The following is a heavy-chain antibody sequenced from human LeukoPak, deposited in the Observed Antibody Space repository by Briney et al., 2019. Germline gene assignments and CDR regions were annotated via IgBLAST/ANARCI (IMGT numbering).Heavy chain of an antibody. CDR1: GSSFTSYW. CDR2: IYPDDSDT. V-gene: IGHV5-51*01. CDR3: ARHYPGGDYFIDY. J-gene: IGHJ4*02. D-gene: IGHD4-17*01. Sequence: GASLKISCKGSGSSFTSYWIGWVRQMPGKGLEWVGIIYPDDSDTRYSPSFQDQVTISADKSISIAYLQWSSLKASDTAMYYCARHYPGGDYFIDYWGQGTLVTVSS.